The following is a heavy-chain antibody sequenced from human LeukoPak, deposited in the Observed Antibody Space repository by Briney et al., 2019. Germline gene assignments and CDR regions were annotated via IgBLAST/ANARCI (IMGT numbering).Heavy chain of an antibody. V-gene: IGHV4-59*08. Sequence: PSETLSLTCTVSGGSISSYYWSWIRQPPGKGLEWIGYIYYSGSTNYNPSLKSRVTISVDTSKNQFSLKLSSVTAAYTAVYYCARRRAGYSSSWFDYWGQGTLVTVSS. J-gene: IGHJ4*02. CDR1: GGSISSYY. D-gene: IGHD6-13*01. CDR3: ARRRAGYSSSWFDY. CDR2: IYYSGST.